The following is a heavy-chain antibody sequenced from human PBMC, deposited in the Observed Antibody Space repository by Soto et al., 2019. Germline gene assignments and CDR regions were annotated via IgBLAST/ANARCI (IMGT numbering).Heavy chain of an antibody. Sequence: LRLSCAASGFTFSSYSMNWVRQAPGKGLEWVSSISSSSSYIYYADSVKGRFTISRDNAKNSLYLQMNSLRAEDTAVYYCASIYDDSSGYFPGYWGQGTLVTVSS. CDR3: ASIYDDSSGYFPGY. D-gene: IGHD3-22*01. CDR2: ISSSSSYI. J-gene: IGHJ4*02. CDR1: GFTFSSYS. V-gene: IGHV3-21*01.